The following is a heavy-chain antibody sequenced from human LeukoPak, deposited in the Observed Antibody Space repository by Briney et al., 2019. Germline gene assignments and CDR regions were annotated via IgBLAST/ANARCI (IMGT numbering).Heavy chain of an antibody. CDR1: GFTFSSFA. CDR3: AKAEYCSSTTCYAFDV. V-gene: IGHV3-23*01. D-gene: IGHD2-2*01. J-gene: IGHJ3*01. Sequence: GGSLRLSCAASGFTFSSFAISWVRQGPGKGLKWVASISGRGDGTSYADSVKGRFTISRDNTRNTLYLQMNSLRAEDTAVYYCAKAEYCSSTTCYAFDVWGQGTMVTVSS. CDR2: ISGRGDGT.